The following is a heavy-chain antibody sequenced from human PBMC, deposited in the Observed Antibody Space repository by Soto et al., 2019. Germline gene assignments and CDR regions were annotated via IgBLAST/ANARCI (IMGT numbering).Heavy chain of an antibody. J-gene: IGHJ3*02. CDR3: AKERGYDYGDYHDAFDI. V-gene: IGHV3-23*01. Sequence: GGSLRLSCAASGFTFSSYAMSWVRQAPGKGLEWVSAISGSGGSTYYADSVKGRFTISRDNSKNTLYLQMNSLRAEDTAVYYCAKERGYDYGDYHDAFDIWGQGTMVTVSS. CDR1: GFTFSSYA. D-gene: IGHD4-17*01. CDR2: ISGSGGST.